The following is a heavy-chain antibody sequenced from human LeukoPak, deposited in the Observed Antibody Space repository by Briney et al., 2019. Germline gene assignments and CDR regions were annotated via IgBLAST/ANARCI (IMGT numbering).Heavy chain of an antibody. Sequence: GASVKVSCKASGYTFNKYGISWVRQAPGQGLEWMGWITTYNGNTNYAQKVQGRVTMTTDTSASTVYMELRSLRPDDTAVYYCARINGWLVSSGTVKYFDYWGQGTLVTVSS. CDR3: ARINGWLVSSGTVKYFDY. CDR1: GYTFNKYG. CDR2: ITTYNGNT. D-gene: IGHD6-19*01. J-gene: IGHJ4*02. V-gene: IGHV1-18*01.